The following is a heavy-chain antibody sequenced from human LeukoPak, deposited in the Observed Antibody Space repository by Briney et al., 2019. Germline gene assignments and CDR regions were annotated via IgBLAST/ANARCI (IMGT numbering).Heavy chain of an antibody. J-gene: IGHJ4*02. D-gene: IGHD6-6*01. CDR3: ARDFFLRYSSSSRPKVFDY. V-gene: IGHV1-18*01. Sequence: ASVKVCCKASGYTFTSYGISWVRQAPGQGLEWMGWISAYNGNTNYAQKLQGRVTMTTDTSTSTAYMELRSLGSDDTAVYYCARDFFLRYSSSSRPKVFDYWGQGTLVTVSS. CDR1: GYTFTSYG. CDR2: ISAYNGNT.